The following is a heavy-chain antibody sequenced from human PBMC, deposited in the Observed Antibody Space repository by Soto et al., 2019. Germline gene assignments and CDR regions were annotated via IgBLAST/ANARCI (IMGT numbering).Heavy chain of an antibody. CDR2: INPGGGRT. D-gene: IGHD2-2*01. J-gene: IGHJ6*02. CDR3: ARDVSGPGATYVMDV. CDR1: GYILSSHC. Sequence: ASVKVSCKVSGYILSSHCIYWVRQAPGQGLQWMGIINPGGGRTAYAQKFQGRVTLTRDMSTSTVYMELTSLTYDDTAVYYRARDVSGPGATYVMDVWGQGTTVAVSS. V-gene: IGHV1-46*01.